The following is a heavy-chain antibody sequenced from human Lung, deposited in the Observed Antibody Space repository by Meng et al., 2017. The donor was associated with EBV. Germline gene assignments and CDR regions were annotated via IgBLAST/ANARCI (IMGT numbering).Heavy chain of an antibody. D-gene: IGHD6-13*01. CDR3: ARDPAWTAAGSFDY. CDR1: GGSVSSGGYY. J-gene: IGHJ4*02. Sequence: QGRWQGSGPGLVKPSETRSLTCSVSGGSVSSGGYYWSWIRQPPGKGLEWIGYIDDSGSTNNNPSLKSRVTISVDTSKNHFSLSLSSVTAADTAVYYCARDPAWTAAGSFDYWGQGTLVTVSS. V-gene: IGHV4-61*03. CDR2: IDDSGST.